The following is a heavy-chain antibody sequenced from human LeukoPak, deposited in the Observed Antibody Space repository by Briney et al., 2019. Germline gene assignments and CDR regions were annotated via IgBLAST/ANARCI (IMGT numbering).Heavy chain of an antibody. CDR3: ARVDWWFDIMTGWPAITNNGMDV. CDR1: GGSVRSGNYF. Sequence: SETLSLTCTVSGGSVRSGNYFWSWIRQSPGKGPEWIGYIYFRGNTKYSPALESRVTISEDPSKNQFSLRLTSLTAAGTAVYYCARVDWWFDIMTGWPAITNNGMDVWGQGTTVIVSS. D-gene: IGHD3-9*01. CDR2: IYFRGNT. V-gene: IGHV4-61*01. J-gene: IGHJ6*02.